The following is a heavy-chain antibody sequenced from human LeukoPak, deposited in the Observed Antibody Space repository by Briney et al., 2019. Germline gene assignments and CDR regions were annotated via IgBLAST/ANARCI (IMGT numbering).Heavy chain of an antibody. CDR1: GYSFTNYW. CDR2: IYPGDSDT. CDR3: ARGGGYYYDSSGYYHSMNDAFDI. V-gene: IGHV5-51*01. J-gene: IGHJ3*02. D-gene: IGHD3-22*01. Sequence: GESLKISCKGSGYSFTNYWIAWVRQMPGKGLEWMGIIYPGDSDTRYSPSFQGQVTISADKSISTAYLQWSSLKASDTATYYCARGGGYYYDSSGYYHSMNDAFDIWGQGTMVTVSS.